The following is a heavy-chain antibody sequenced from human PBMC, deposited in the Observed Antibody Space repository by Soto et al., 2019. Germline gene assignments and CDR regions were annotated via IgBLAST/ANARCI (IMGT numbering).Heavy chain of an antibody. CDR2: ISGSGGST. J-gene: IGHJ4*02. Sequence: EVQLLESGGGLVQPGGSLRLSCAASGFTFSSYAMSWVRQAPGKGLEWVSAISGSGGSTYYADSVKGRLTISRNNSKNTLYLQMNSLSAEDTAVYYCAKRYCSGGSCSQTGDYWGQGTLVTVSS. V-gene: IGHV3-23*01. D-gene: IGHD2-15*01. CDR3: AKRYCSGGSCSQTGDY. CDR1: GFTFSSYA.